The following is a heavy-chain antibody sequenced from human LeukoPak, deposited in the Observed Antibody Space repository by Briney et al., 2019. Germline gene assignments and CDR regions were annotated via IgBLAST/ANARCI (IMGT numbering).Heavy chain of an antibody. J-gene: IGHJ6*03. CDR1: GGTFSSYA. D-gene: IGHD3-10*01. Sequence: ASVKVSCKASGGTFSSYAISWVRQAPGQGLEWMGGIIPIFGTANYAQKFQGRVTITTDESTSTAYMELSSLRSEDTAVYYCARDRDYYGSGSYYNYYYYYMDVWGKGTTVTVSS. V-gene: IGHV1-69*05. CDR2: IIPIFGTA. CDR3: ARDRDYYGSGSYYNYYYYYMDV.